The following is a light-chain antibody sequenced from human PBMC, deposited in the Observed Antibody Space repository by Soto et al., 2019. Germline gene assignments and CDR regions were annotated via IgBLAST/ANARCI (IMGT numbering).Light chain of an antibody. CDR3: QQYSAWPLT. CDR1: QSVSIN. CDR2: GVS. J-gene: IGKJ4*01. Sequence: EVVMTHSPATLSVSPGVLATLSCRASQSVSINFLAWYQQKPGQAPRLLIYGVSIRATGIPARFSGSGSGTEFTLTISSLHSEDFAVYYCQQYSAWPLTFGGGNKVAI. V-gene: IGKV3-15*01.